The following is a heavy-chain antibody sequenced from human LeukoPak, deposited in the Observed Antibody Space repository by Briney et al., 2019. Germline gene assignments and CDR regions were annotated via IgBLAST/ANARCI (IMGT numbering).Heavy chain of an antibody. Sequence: ASVKVSCKASGYTFTSYGISWVRQAPGQGLEWMGWINAYNGNTNYAQKLQGRVTMTTDTSTSTAYMELRSLRSDDTAVYYCARDGRILRYFDWSPGHWFDPWGQGTLVTVSS. CDR2: INAYNGNT. D-gene: IGHD3-9*01. V-gene: IGHV1-18*01. J-gene: IGHJ5*02. CDR3: ARDGRILRYFDWSPGHWFDP. CDR1: GYTFTSYG.